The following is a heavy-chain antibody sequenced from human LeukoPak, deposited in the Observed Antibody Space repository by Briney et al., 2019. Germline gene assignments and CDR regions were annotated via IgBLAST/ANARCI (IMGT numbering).Heavy chain of an antibody. CDR2: IPWNDDK. V-gene: IGHV2-5*01. CDR3: AHKDGPNHFDY. CDR1: GFSLSTSGVG. J-gene: IGHJ4*02. D-gene: IGHD5-24*01. Sequence: SGPTLVNPTQTLTLTCTFSGFSLSTSGVGVGWIRQPPGKALEWLALIPWNDDKRYSPSLRSRLTITRDTSKNQVVLTMTNVDPVDTATYFCAHKDGPNHFDYWGQGTLVTVSS.